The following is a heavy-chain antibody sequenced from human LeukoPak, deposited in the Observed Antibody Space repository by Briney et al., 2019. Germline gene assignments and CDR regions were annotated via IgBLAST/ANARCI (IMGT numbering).Heavy chain of an antibody. CDR3: ARRGYTYGWGWFDP. Sequence: PSETLSLTCGVYGGSFSDYYWSWIRQPPGKGLEWIGEINHSGSTNYNPSLKSRVTISVDTSKNQFSLKVNSVTAADTTVYYCARRGYTYGWGWFDPWGQGTLVTVSS. D-gene: IGHD5-18*01. J-gene: IGHJ5*02. V-gene: IGHV4-34*01. CDR2: INHSGST. CDR1: GGSFSDYY.